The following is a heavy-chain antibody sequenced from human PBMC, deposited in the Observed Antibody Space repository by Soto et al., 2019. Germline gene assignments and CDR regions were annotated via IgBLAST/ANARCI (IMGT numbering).Heavy chain of an antibody. CDR2: IYYSGST. CDR1: GGSISSSSYY. D-gene: IGHD3-22*01. CDR3: ARPDSSGPGRWFDP. V-gene: IGHV4-39*01. Sequence: PSETLSLTCTVSGGSISSSSYYWGWIRQPPGKGLEWIGSIYYSGSTYYNPSLKSRVTISVDTSKNQFSLKLSSVTAADTAVYYCARPDSSGPGRWFDPWGQGTLVTVS. J-gene: IGHJ5*02.